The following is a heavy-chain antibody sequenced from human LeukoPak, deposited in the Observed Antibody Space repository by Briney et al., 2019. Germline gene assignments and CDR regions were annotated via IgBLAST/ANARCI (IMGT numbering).Heavy chain of an antibody. CDR2: ISRSGGST. D-gene: IGHD4-17*01. CDR1: GFIFSSYA. Sequence: PGGSLRLSCAASGFIFSSYAMSWVRQAPGKGLEWVSCISRSGGSTYYADSVKGRFTISRDNSKNTLYLQMNSLRGEDTAVYYCAKTGSTVTALNWFDPWGQGTLVTVSS. J-gene: IGHJ5*02. CDR3: AKTGSTVTALNWFDP. V-gene: IGHV3-23*01.